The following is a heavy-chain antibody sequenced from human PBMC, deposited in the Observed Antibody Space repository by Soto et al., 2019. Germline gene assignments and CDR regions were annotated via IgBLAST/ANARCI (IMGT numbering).Heavy chain of an antibody. CDR1: GGTFSSYA. D-gene: IGHD3-10*01. CDR2: IIPIFGTA. Sequence: QVQLVQSGAEVKKPGSSVKVSCKASGGTFSSYAISWVRQAPGQGLEWMGGIIPIFGTANYAQKFQGRVTITADESTSTAYMELSSLRSEDTAVYYCASPHPAIKLRGVIPYYYYGMDVWGQGTTVTVSS. J-gene: IGHJ6*02. V-gene: IGHV1-69*01. CDR3: ASPHPAIKLRGVIPYYYYGMDV.